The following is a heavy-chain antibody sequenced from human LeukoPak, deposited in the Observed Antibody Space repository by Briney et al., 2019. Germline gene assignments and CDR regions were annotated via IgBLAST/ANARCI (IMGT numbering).Heavy chain of an antibody. CDR1: GFTFSRYW. V-gene: IGHV3-7*01. CDR3: ARDQILAVLGLLQGAFDL. Sequence: GGSLRLSCAASGFTFSRYWMSWVRQAPGKGLEWVANIKEDGSEKHYVDSVKGRFSISRDSAKKALYLQMNSLRAEDTAVYYCARDQILAVLGLLQGAFDLWGQGTMVTVSS. D-gene: IGHD4/OR15-4a*01. J-gene: IGHJ3*01. CDR2: IKEDGSEK.